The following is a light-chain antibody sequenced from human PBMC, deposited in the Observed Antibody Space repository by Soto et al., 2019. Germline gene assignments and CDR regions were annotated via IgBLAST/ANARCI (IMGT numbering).Light chain of an antibody. V-gene: IGLV2-11*01. CDR2: DVS. CDR3: CSYAGSYTFVV. CDR1: SSDVGGYNY. Sequence: QSALTQPRSVSGSPGQSVTISCTGTSSDVGGYNYVSWYQQHPGKAPKLMIYDVSKRPSGVPDRFSASKSGNTASLTISGLQSEDEADYYCCSYAGSYTFVVFGGGTKVTVL. J-gene: IGLJ3*02.